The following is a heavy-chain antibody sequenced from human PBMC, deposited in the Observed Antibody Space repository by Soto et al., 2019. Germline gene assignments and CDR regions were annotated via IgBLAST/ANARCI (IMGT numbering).Heavy chain of an antibody. CDR3: ARVGLNLELSGGEGYYFDY. J-gene: IGHJ4*02. CDR2: IYYSGST. Sequence: QVQLQESGPGLVKPSQTLSLTCTVSGGSISSGGYYWSWIRQHPGKGLEWIGYIYYSGSTYYNPSLKRRVTISVDTAKNQCSRKRSSVTAADTAVYYCARVGLNLELSGGEGYYFDYWGQGTLVTVSS. V-gene: IGHV4-31*03. CDR1: GGSISSGGYY. D-gene: IGHD1-7*01.